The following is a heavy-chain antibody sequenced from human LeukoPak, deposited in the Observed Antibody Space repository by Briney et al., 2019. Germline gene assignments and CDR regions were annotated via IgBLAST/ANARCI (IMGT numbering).Heavy chain of an antibody. CDR3: AKDGPDNSGSYYNY. CDR1: GFTFSSYG. D-gene: IGHD1-26*01. CDR2: IRYDGSNK. J-gene: IGHJ4*02. V-gene: IGHV3-30*02. Sequence: PGGSLRLSCAASGFTFSSYGMHWVRQAPGEGLEWVAFIRYDGSNKYYADSVKGRFTISRDNSKNTLYLQMNSLRAEDTAVYYCAKDGPDNSGSYYNYWGQGTLVTVSS.